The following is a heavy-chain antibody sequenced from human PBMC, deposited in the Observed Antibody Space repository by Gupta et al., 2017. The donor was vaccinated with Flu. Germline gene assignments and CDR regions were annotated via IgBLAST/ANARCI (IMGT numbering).Heavy chain of an antibody. CDR1: GFTFSSYS. D-gene: IGHD3-16*01. Sequence: EVQLVESGGGLVRPGGSLRLSCAASGFTFSSYSMGWVRQAPGKGLEWVSSITSTSNYKYYAESLKGRFIISRDNAKNSLYLQMNSLRAEDTAVYYCARDREMASVGAGFDYWGQGSLVTVSS. CDR2: ITSTSNYK. V-gene: IGHV3-21*01. J-gene: IGHJ4*02. CDR3: ARDREMASVGAGFDY.